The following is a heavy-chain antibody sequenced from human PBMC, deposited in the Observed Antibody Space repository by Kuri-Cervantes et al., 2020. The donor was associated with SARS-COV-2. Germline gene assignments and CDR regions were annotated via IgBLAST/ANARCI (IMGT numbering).Heavy chain of an antibody. J-gene: IGHJ4*02. CDR2: IYHSGSI. D-gene: IGHD3-3*01. Sequence: SCTVSGGSISSGGYYWSWIRQPPGKGLEWIGYIYHSGSIYYNPSLKSRVTISVDTSKNQFSLKLSSVTAADTAVYYCARETYEPLGTIFGVPGVPYFDYWGQGTLVTVSS. V-gene: IGHV4-30-2*01. CDR1: GGSISSGGYY. CDR3: ARETYEPLGTIFGVPGVPYFDY.